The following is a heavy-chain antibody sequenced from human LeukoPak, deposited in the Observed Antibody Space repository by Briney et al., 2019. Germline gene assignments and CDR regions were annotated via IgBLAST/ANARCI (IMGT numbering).Heavy chain of an antibody. CDR3: ARHYYDSSGYYPTPDYYFDY. J-gene: IGHJ4*02. D-gene: IGHD3-22*01. V-gene: IGHV4-4*09. Sequence: SETLSLTCTVSGGSISSYYWSWIRQPPGKGLEWIGYIYTSGSTNYNPSLKSRVTISVDTSKSQFSLKLSSVTAADTAVYYCARHYYDSSGYYPTPDYYFDYWGQGTLVTVSS. CDR2: IYTSGST. CDR1: GGSISSYY.